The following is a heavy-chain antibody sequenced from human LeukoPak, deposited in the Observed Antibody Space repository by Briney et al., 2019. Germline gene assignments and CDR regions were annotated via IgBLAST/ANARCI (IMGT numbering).Heavy chain of an antibody. CDR1: GFTFSSYA. Sequence: GGSLRLSCAASGFTFSSYAMSWVRQAPGKGLEWVSAISGSGGSTYYADSVKGRFTISRDNSKNTLYLQMNSLRAEDTAVYYCAKSLMAPPQWLVLSHFDYWGQGTLVTVSS. CDR3: AKSLMAPPQWLVLSHFDY. J-gene: IGHJ4*02. V-gene: IGHV3-23*01. D-gene: IGHD6-19*01. CDR2: ISGSGGST.